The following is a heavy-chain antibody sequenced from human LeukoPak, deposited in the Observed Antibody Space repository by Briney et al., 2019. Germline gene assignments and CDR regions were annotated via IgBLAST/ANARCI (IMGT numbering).Heavy chain of an antibody. CDR1: GYTFTKYG. CDR3: ARDSYSIVVPAASPDY. J-gene: IGHJ4*02. V-gene: IGHV1-18*01. CDR2: ISTYNGNT. Sequence: ASVKVSCKASGYTFTKYGITWVRQAPGQGLEWMGWISTYNGNTNYAQKLQGRVTMTTDTSTRTAYMELRSLISDDAAVYYCARDSYSIVVPAASPDYWGQGTLVTVSS. D-gene: IGHD2-2*01.